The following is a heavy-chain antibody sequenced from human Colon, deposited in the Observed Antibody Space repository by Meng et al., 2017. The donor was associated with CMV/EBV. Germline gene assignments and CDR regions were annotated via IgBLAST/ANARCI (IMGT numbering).Heavy chain of an antibody. V-gene: IGHV1-2*02. J-gene: IGHJ1*01. CDR3: ASHSSYVWGSHH. CDR1: GYSFTGYY. CDR2: MDPTTGRT. Sequence: QVQLVQSGAEVGMPGASVKGSCKASGYSFTGYYIHWVRQAPGQGLEWMGWMDPTTGRTDYAQKFQGTVTMTRDTSISTAYLELSRLTSDDTAVYYCASHSSYVWGSHHWGQGTLVTVSS. D-gene: IGHD3-16*01.